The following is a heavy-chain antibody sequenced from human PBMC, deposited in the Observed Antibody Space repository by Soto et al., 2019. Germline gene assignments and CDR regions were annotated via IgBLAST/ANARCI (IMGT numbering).Heavy chain of an antibody. CDR2: VNSDGSIT. D-gene: IGHD2-21*01. Sequence: EVRLEESGGGLVQPGGSLRLSCAASGFTFDSYWMYWVRQAPGKGLVWASRVNSDGSITTYADSVKGRFTISRDNAKNTLSLQMNSLRVEDTAVYYCATSKGAVVISPYFFDYWGQGALVTVSS. CDR1: GFTFDSYW. V-gene: IGHV3-74*01. J-gene: IGHJ4*02. CDR3: ATSKGAVVISPYFFDY.